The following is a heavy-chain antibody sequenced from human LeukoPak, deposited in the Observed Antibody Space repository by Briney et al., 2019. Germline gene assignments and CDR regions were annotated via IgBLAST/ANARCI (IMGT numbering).Heavy chain of an antibody. CDR1: RFPLSLLL. V-gene: IGHV3-74*01. CDR3: PRAGSGSSYWC. D-gene: IGHD3-10*01. CDR2: INSDGSNP. Sequence: GGPLTHSCAACRFPLSLLLKLCLRHAPGKGLVWVSLINSDGSNPLYADSVKGRFTISRDTAKNPLYLEMNRRRADDMVLYYSPRAGSGSSYWCWGQVTLVTVSS. J-gene: IGHJ4*02.